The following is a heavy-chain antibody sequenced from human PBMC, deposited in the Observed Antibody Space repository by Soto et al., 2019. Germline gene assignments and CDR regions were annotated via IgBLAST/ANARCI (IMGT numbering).Heavy chain of an antibody. J-gene: IGHJ4*02. CDR1: GFTFSSYA. Sequence: PGGSLRLSCAASGFTFSSYAMSWVRQAPGKGLEWVSAISGSGGSTYYADSVKGRFTISRDNSKNTLYLQMNSLRAEDTAVYYCAKDRYPPYSSSWYGFDYWGQGTLVTVSS. D-gene: IGHD6-13*01. CDR2: ISGSGGST. CDR3: AKDRYPPYSSSWYGFDY. V-gene: IGHV3-23*01.